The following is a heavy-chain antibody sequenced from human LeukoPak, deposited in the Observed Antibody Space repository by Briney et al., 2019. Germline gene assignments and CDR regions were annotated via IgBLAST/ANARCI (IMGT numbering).Heavy chain of an antibody. CDR3: ARVDGSCSGGSCPSGNWFDP. CDR1: GGSISSGSYY. V-gene: IGHV4-61*02. CDR2: IYTSGST. D-gene: IGHD2-15*01. Sequence: SETLSLTCTVSGGSISSGSYYWRWIRQPAGTGLEWVGRIYTSGSTNYNPSLKSRVTISYTSKKQFSLKLNSVTAADTAVYYCARVDGSCSGGSCPSGNWFDPWGQGTLVTVSS. J-gene: IGHJ5*02.